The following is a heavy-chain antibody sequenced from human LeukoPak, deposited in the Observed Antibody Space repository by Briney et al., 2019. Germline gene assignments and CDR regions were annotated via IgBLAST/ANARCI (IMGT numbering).Heavy chain of an antibody. CDR3: ARDCIAAAGSLAYYYYGMDV. V-gene: IGHV1-2*06. CDR1: GYTFTGYY. D-gene: IGHD6-13*01. J-gene: IGHJ6*02. CDR2: INPNSGGT. Sequence: ASVKVSCKASGYTFTGYYMHWVRQAPGQGLEWMGRINPNSGGTNYAQKFQGRVTMTRDTSTSTVYMELSSLRSEDTAVYYCARDCIAAAGSLAYYYYGMDVWGQGTTVTVSS.